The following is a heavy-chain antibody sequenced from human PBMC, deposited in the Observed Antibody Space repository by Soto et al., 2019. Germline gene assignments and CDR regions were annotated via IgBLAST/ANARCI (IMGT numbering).Heavy chain of an antibody. CDR1: DFTFDTSE. V-gene: IGHV3-48*03. J-gene: IGHJ4*02. CDR2: ISSSSSTI. Sequence: RESLTLPCARPDFTFDTSEMNWVGQAPGKGLEWVTYISSSSSTIYYADSVKGRFTISRDNAKNSLYLQMNSLRAEDTAVYYCARDRPVDLGMDDYWGQGTMVTVSS. D-gene: IGHD5-12*01. CDR3: ARDRPVDLGMDDY.